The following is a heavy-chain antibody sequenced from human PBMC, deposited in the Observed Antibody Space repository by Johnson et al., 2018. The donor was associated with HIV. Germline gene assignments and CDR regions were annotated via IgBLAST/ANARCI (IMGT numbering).Heavy chain of an antibody. CDR1: GFTFSNYW. V-gene: IGHV3-33*08. CDR2: IWYGGSNK. Sequence: QVQLVESGGGLAQPGGSLRLSCADSGFTFSNYWMTWVRQAPGRGLEWVALIWYGGSNKYYADSVKGRFTISRDNAKNSLYLQMNSLRAEDTAVYYCARGRARAFDIWGQGTMVTVSS. J-gene: IGHJ3*02. D-gene: IGHD5-12*01. CDR3: ARGRARAFDI.